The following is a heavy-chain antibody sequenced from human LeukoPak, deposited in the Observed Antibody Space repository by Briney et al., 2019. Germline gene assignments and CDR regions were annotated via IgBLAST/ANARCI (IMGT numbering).Heavy chain of an antibody. Sequence: PSETLSLTCAVYGGSFSGYYWSWIRQPPGKGLEWIGEINHSGSTNYNPSLKSRVTISVDTSNNQFSLKLSSVTAADTAVYYCATLPVAGTGAWRWFDPWGQGTLVTVSS. CDR2: INHSGST. CDR1: GGSFSGYY. V-gene: IGHV4-34*01. CDR3: ATLPVAGTGAWRWFDP. D-gene: IGHD6-19*01. J-gene: IGHJ5*02.